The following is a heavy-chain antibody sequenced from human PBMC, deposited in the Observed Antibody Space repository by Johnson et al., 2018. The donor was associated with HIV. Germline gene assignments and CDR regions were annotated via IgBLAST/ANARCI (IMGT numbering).Heavy chain of an antibody. CDR1: GFTVDDYA. J-gene: IGHJ3*02. Sequence: EVQLVESGGGLVQPGRSLRLSCAASGFTVDDYAMHWVRQAPGKGLEWVSGISWNSGSIGYADSVKGRFTISRDNAKNSLYLQMNSLRAEDTALYYCAKDRGIAADDAFDIWGQGTMVTVSS. D-gene: IGHD6-13*01. CDR3: AKDRGIAADDAFDI. CDR2: ISWNSGSI. V-gene: IGHV3-9*01.